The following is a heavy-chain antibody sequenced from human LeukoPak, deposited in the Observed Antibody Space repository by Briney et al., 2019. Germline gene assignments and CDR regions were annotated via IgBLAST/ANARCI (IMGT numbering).Heavy chain of an antibody. CDR3: SRDFNGRNDF. J-gene: IGHJ4*02. V-gene: IGHV3-74*01. CDR2: INPDGSRT. CDR1: GFTVSSNY. D-gene: IGHD1-14*01. Sequence: GGSLRLSCAASGFTVSSNYMSWVRQGPGKGLVWVSRINPDGSRTDYAESVKGRFTISRDNAKNTLSLEMNSLGDEDTAVYYCSRDFNGRNDFWGQGTLVTVSS.